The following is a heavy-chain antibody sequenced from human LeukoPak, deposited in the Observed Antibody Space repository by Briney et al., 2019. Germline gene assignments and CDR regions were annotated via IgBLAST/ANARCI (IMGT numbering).Heavy chain of an antibody. V-gene: IGHV3-48*01. Sequence: GGSLRLSCAASGFTFSSYNMNWVRQAPGKGLEWVSYISSRSSTIYYADSVKGRFTISRDNAKNSVYLQMNSLRAGDTAVYYCAGRATTKDPFDYWGQGTLVTVSS. D-gene: IGHD5-12*01. CDR3: AGRATTKDPFDY. J-gene: IGHJ4*02. CDR2: ISSRSSTI. CDR1: GFTFSSYN.